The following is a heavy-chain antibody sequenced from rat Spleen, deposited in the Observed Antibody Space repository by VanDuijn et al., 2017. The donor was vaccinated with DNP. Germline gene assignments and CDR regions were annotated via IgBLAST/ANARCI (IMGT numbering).Heavy chain of an antibody. V-gene: IGHV5-19*01. CDR2: ISPSGNNT. Sequence: EVQLVESGGGLVQPGRSLKLSCAASGFTFSNFGMHWIRQAPTKGLEWVASISPSGNNTYYRDSVKGRFTISRDNAKSTLYLQMNSLRSEDMATYYCIRWNSGHFDYWGQGVMVTVSS. J-gene: IGHJ2*01. CDR3: IRWNSGHFDY. CDR1: GFTFSNFG. D-gene: IGHD4-3*01.